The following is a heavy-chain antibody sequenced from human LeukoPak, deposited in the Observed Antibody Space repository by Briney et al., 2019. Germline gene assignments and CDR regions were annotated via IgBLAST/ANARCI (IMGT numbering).Heavy chain of an antibody. CDR2: ISWNSGSI. CDR1: GFTFDDYA. CDR3: ARDYGSPSMVRGVIGGVDA. Sequence: GRSLRLSCAASGFTFDDYAMHWVRQAPGKGLEWVSGISWNSGSIGYADSVKGRFTISRDNAKNSLYLQMNSLRAEDTALYYCARDYGSPSMVRGVIGGVDAWGQGTMVTVSS. J-gene: IGHJ3*01. V-gene: IGHV3-9*01. D-gene: IGHD3-10*01.